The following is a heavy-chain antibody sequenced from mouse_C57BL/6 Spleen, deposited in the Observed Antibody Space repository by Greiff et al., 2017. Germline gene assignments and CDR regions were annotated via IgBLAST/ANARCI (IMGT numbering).Heavy chain of an antibody. J-gene: IGHJ4*01. V-gene: IGHV5-9-1*02. D-gene: IGHD2-2*01. CDR2: ISSGGDYI. CDR3: TREGYGEDYYAMDY. Sequence: EVHLVESGEGLVKPGGSLKLSCAASGFTFSSYAMSWVRQTPEKRLEWVAYISSGGDYIYYADTVKGRFTISRDNARNTLYLQMSSLKSEDTAMYYCTREGYGEDYYAMDYWGQGTSVTVSS. CDR1: GFTFSSYA.